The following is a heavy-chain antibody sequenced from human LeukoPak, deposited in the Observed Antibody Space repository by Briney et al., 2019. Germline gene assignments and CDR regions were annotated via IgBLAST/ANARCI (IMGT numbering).Heavy chain of an antibody. CDR1: GGTISSHY. CDR3: ASSDSSGYTFDY. J-gene: IGHJ4*02. Sequence: SETLTLTCTVSGGTISSHYRSWIRQPPGKGLEWIGYIYYSGSTNYNPSLKSRVTISVDPSKNQFSLKLSSVTAADTAVYYCASSDSSGYTFDYWGQGTLVTVSS. V-gene: IGHV4-59*11. CDR2: IYYSGST. D-gene: IGHD3-22*01.